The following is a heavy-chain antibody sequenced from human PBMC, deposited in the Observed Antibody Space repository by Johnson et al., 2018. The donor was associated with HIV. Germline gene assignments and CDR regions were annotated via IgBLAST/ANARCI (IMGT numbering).Heavy chain of an antibody. V-gene: IGHV3-13*01. CDR3: ARDGAIAGAATEALDL. J-gene: IGHJ3*01. CDR2: IGTAGDT. D-gene: IGHD1-26*01. Sequence: VQLVESGGGLVQPGGSLRLSCAASGFIFSSYDMHWVRQATGKGLEWVSAIGTAGDTYYPGSVKGRFPISRDNSKNTLYLQMNSLRAEDTAVYYCARDGAIAGAATEALDLWGQGTMVIVSS. CDR1: GFIFSSYD.